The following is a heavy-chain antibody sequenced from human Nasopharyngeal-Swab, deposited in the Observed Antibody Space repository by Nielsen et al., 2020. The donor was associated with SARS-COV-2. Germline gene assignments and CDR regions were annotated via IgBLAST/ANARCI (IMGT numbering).Heavy chain of an antibody. Sequence: GAVKASCKASGYIFTSYAMNWVRQAPGQGLEWMGWINTNTGNPTYAQGFTGRFVFSLDTSVSTAYLQISSLKAEDTAVYYRTRELYYDSSGPQGYWGQGTLVTVSS. V-gene: IGHV7-4-1*02. CDR2: INTNTGNP. D-gene: IGHD3-22*01. CDR1: GYIFTSYA. CDR3: TRELYYDSSGPQGY. J-gene: IGHJ4*02.